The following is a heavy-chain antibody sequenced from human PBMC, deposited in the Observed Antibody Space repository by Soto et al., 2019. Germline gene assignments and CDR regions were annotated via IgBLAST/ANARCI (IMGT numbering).Heavy chain of an antibody. J-gene: IGHJ4*02. CDR3: ARPSNSWYLDYFDY. V-gene: IGHV3-48*01. D-gene: IGHD6-13*01. CDR2: ISSTGTNI. Sequence: EVQLMESGGGLVQPGGSLRLSCTVSGFSLSSYSMHWVRQAPGKGLEWLSYISSTGTNIQYADSVKGRFTISRDNAKNSLILQMNSLRVEDTAVYYCARPSNSWYLDYFDYWGQGTVVTVSS. CDR1: GFSLSSYS.